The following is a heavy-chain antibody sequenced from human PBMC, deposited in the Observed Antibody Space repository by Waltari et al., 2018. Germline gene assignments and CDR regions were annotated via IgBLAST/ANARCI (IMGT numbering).Heavy chain of an antibody. Sequence: QVQLVQSGAEVKKPGSSVKVSCKASGGTFSSYAISWVRQAPGQGLEWMGGIIPIFGTANYAQKFQVRVPITAYESTSTAYMELSSLRSEDTAVYYCARGPSSSWYSYYYYMDVWGKGTTVTVSS. V-gene: IGHV1-69*01. CDR3: ARGPSSSWYSYYYYMDV. D-gene: IGHD6-13*01. CDR1: GGTFSSYA. CDR2: IIPIFGTA. J-gene: IGHJ6*03.